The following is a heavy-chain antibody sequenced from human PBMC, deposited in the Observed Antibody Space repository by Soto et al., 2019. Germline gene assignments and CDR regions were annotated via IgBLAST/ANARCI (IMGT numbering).Heavy chain of an antibody. CDR1: GFTFCDYA. CDR3: ARDVPVYYDILTGQTGAYYFDY. CDR2: IRSKAYGGTT. J-gene: IGHJ4*02. Sequence: GGSLRLSCTTSGFTFCDYAMSWFRQAPGKGLEWVGFIRSKAYGGTTEYAASVKGRFTFSRDDSKSIAYLQMNSLKIEGTAVYYCARDVPVYYDILTGQTGAYYFDYWGQGTLVTVSS. D-gene: IGHD3-9*01. V-gene: IGHV3-49*03.